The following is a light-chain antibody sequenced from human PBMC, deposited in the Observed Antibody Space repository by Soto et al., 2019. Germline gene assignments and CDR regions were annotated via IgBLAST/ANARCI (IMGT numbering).Light chain of an antibody. V-gene: IGKV1-39*01. CDR3: QQSYSSPPT. Sequence: DIQMTQSPSSLSASVGDGVTITCRASQSISSYLNWYQQKPGTAPKLLIHAASSLQSGVPSRFSGSGSGTDFSLTISSLHPEDFAIYYCQQSYSSPPTFGQGTKLEIK. J-gene: IGKJ2*01. CDR1: QSISSY. CDR2: AAS.